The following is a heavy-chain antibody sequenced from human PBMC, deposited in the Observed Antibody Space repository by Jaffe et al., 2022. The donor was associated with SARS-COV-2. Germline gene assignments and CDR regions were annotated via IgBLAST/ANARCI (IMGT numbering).Heavy chain of an antibody. CDR1: GYAFTGYY. V-gene: IGHV1-2*05. CDR2: INPNSGDT. J-gene: IGHJ4*02. CDR3: AREMRGGVRGLDY. Sequence: QVQLVQSGAEVKKPGASVKVSCRPSGYAFTGYYIHWVRQAPGQGLEWMGRINPNSGDTNSAQKFQGRVTMTCDTSIGTAYMELTGLTSDSTVVYYCAREMRGGVRGLDYWGQGTLVTVSS. D-gene: IGHD3-10*01.